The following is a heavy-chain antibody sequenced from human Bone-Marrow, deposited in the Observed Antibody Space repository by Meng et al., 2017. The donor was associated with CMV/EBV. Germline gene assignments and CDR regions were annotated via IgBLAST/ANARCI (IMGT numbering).Heavy chain of an antibody. CDR1: GFSFSSYG. Sequence: ASGFSFSSYGMHWVRQAPGKGLEWVGVIWKDGSDKNCADSVQGRFTISRDNSKNTLFLQMNSLRAEDTAVYFCAKDSYGSGYWNFDLWGRGTLVTVSS. V-gene: IGHV3-33*06. CDR3: AKDSYGSGYWNFDL. CDR2: IWKDGSDK. J-gene: IGHJ2*01. D-gene: IGHD3-10*01.